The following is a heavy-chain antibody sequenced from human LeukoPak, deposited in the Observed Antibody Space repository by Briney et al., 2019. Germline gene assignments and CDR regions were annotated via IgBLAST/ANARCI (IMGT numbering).Heavy chain of an antibody. V-gene: IGHV4-34*01. CDR2: INHSGST. CDR1: GFTFSNAW. CDR3: ARGTFDSSSWYGDYFDY. D-gene: IGHD6-13*01. Sequence: PGGSLRLSCAASGFTFSNAWMSWIRQPPGKGLEWIGEINHSGSTNYNPSLKSRVTISVDTSKNQFSLKLSSVTAADTAVYYCARGTFDSSSWYGDYFDYWGQGTLVTVSS. J-gene: IGHJ4*02.